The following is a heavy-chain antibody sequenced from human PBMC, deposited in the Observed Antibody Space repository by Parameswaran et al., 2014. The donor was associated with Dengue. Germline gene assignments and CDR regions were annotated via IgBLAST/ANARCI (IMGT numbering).Heavy chain of an antibody. J-gene: IGHJ6*02. Sequence: RWIRQPPGKGLEWVSYISSSGSTIYYADSVKGRFTISRDNAKNSLYLQMNSLRAEDTAVYYCARDQRRRGRITMVRGVSFYGMDVWGQGTTVTVSS. D-gene: IGHD3-10*01. CDR3: ARDQRRRGRITMVRGVSFYGMDV. V-gene: IGHV3-11*01. CDR2: ISSSGSTI.